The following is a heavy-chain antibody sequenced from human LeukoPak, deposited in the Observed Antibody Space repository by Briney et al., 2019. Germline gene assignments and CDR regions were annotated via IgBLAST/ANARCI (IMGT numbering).Heavy chain of an antibody. CDR3: VSLGYSSSSVRY. CDR2: ISYDGGNK. V-gene: IGHV3-30*04. Sequence: GRSLRLSCAASGFTFSRSAMHWVRQAPGKGLEWVAIISYDGGNKYYADSVKGRFTISRDNSKNTLYLQMNGLRAEDTAVYFCVSLGYSSSSVRYWGQGTLVTVSS. J-gene: IGHJ4*02. D-gene: IGHD6-6*01. CDR1: GFTFSRSA.